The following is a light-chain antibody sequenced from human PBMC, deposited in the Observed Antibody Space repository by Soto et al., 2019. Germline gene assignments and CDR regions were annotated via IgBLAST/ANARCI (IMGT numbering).Light chain of an antibody. Sequence: QAVVTQEPSLTVSPGGTVTLTCGSSNGAVTSGHYPYWFQQKPGQAPRTLIYATSNRHSWAPARFSGSLLGGKAALTLSGAQPEDEADYYCLLAYAGVGEVFGGGTLLTVL. J-gene: IGLJ2*01. CDR3: LLAYAGVGEV. V-gene: IGLV7-46*01. CDR1: NGAVTSGHY. CDR2: ATS.